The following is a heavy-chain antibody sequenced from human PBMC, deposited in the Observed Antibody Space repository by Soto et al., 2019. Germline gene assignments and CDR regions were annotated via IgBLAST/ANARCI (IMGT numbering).Heavy chain of an antibody. Sequence: QAPLVQSGPEVKKPGASVKVSCKTSGYRFSSFGIAWVRQAPGQQLEWLGGIGDYNGYMNYAQRFQGRFIMTTDTSTNTAFRELRSLSSNDTAVYYCARVEEGMDVCGQGTTVTVSS. CDR3: ARVEEGMDV. J-gene: IGHJ6*02. CDR2: IGDYNGYM. CDR1: GYRFSSFG. V-gene: IGHV1-18*01.